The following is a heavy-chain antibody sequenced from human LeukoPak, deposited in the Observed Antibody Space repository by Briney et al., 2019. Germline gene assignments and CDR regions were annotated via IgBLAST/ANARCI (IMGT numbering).Heavy chain of an antibody. CDR1: GFTFSSYG. CDR3: AREPQGDSGGYDAFDI. Sequence: GGSLRLSCAASGFTFSSYGMHWVRQAPGKGLEWVSVIYSGGSTYYADSVKGRFTLSRDNSKNTLFLQMNSLRAEDTAVYYCAREPQGDSGGYDAFDIWGQGTMVTVSS. V-gene: IGHV3-NL1*01. D-gene: IGHD3-22*01. CDR2: IYSGGST. J-gene: IGHJ3*02.